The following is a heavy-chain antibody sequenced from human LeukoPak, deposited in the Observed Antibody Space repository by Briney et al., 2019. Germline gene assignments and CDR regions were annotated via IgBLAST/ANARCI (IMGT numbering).Heavy chain of an antibody. Sequence: ASVKVSCKASGYTFTGYYMHWVRQAPGQGLEWMGWINPNSGGTNYAQKFQGRVTMTRDTSISTAYMELSRPRSDDTAVYYCARDRGRVVVGAPTVFDYWGQGTLVTVSS. CDR1: GYTFTGYY. CDR2: INPNSGGT. D-gene: IGHD2-15*01. V-gene: IGHV1-2*02. J-gene: IGHJ4*02. CDR3: ARDRGRVVVGAPTVFDY.